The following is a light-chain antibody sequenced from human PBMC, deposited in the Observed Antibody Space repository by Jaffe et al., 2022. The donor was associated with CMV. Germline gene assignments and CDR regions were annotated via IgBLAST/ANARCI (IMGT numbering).Light chain of an antibody. CDR2: EVS. V-gene: IGKV2D-29*02. CDR3: MQSIHLPIT. Sequence: DVVMTQSPLALSVTPGQSASISCKSSQSPQHSDGRTYLYWYLHKPGQSPQLLIYEVSNRFSGVPDRFSGRGSGTDFTLTISRVEAEDVGVYYCMQSIHLPITFGQGTRLDIK. CDR1: QSPQHSDGRTY. J-gene: IGKJ5*01.